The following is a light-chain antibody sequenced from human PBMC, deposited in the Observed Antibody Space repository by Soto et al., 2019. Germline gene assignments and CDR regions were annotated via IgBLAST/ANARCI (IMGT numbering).Light chain of an antibody. CDR3: QQYYSTPWT. V-gene: IGKV4-1*01. CDR1: QSVLYSSNNKNY. Sequence: DIVMTQSPDSLAVSLGERATINCKSSQSVLYSSNNKNYLAWYQQKPGQPPKLLIYWASTRESGVPDRFSGSGSGPDFTLTISSLQAGDVAVYYCQQYYSTPWTFGQGTKVEIK. J-gene: IGKJ1*01. CDR2: WAS.